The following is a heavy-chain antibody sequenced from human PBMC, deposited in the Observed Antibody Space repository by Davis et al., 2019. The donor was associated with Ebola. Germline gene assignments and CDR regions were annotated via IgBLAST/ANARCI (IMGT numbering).Heavy chain of an antibody. D-gene: IGHD5-24*01. J-gene: IGHJ4*02. V-gene: IGHV1-8*01. CDR3: AKEAGDGPRSYFDY. CDR2: MNPNSGNT. CDR1: GYTFTSYD. Sequence: AASVKVSCKASGYTFTSYDINWVRQATGQGLEWMGWMNPNSGNTGYAQKFQDRVTMTRNTSISTAYMELSSLRSEDTAVYYCAKEAGDGPRSYFDYWGQGTLVTVSS.